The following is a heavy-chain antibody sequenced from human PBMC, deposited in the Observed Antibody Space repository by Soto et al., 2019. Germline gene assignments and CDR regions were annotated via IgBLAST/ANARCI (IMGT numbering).Heavy chain of an antibody. CDR1: GGSISSSSYY. V-gene: IGHV4-39*01. CDR2: IYYSGST. D-gene: IGHD6-6*01. CDR3: PSHRARNWFDP. J-gene: IGHJ5*02. Sequence: PSETLSLTCIVSGGSISSSSYYWGWIRQPPGMGLGWIGCIYYSGSTYYNPSLKSRVTICVDTYKNQFSLKLSSVTAADTSVFSCPSHRARNWFDPWGQGTLVIVSS.